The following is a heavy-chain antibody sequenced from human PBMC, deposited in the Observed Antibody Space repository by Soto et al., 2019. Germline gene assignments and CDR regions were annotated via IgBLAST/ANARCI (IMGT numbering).Heavy chain of an antibody. D-gene: IGHD1-20*01. J-gene: IGHJ4*02. Sequence: QGQLVQSGAEVKKPGSSVKVSCKASGGTFSSYAISWVRQAPGQGLEWMGGIIPIFGKANYAQKFQGRVTITADESTXXXYMXXXXXXXXXXXXXXXARGGVITGTEDLGDWXQGXXVTVSX. CDR2: IIPIFGKA. CDR3: ARGGVITGTEDLGD. CDR1: GGTFSSYA. V-gene: IGHV1-69*01.